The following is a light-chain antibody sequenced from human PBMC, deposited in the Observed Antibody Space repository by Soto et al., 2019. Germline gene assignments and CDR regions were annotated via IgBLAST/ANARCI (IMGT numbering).Light chain of an antibody. V-gene: IGKV3-20*01. CDR2: GAS. Sequence: PGERAALSYRASQSVSNNYLAWDQQKPGQAPRLLIYGASSRATGIPDRFSGSGSGTDFTLTISRLEPEDCAVYYCQQYGNSRTFGQGTKVDIK. CDR3: QQYGNSRT. J-gene: IGKJ1*01. CDR1: QSVSNNY.